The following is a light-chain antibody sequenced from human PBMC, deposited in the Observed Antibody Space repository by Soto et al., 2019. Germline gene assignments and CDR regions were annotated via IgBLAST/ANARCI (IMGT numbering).Light chain of an antibody. CDR3: QQYNSYLDT. V-gene: IGKV1-5*01. CDR1: QSINSW. J-gene: IGKJ2*01. Sequence: DIQVTQSPSTLSASVGGRVTITCRASQSINSWLAWYQQKPGKAPKLLIFDASTLERGVPSRFSGSGSGTEFTLTISSLQPDDFATYYCQQYNSYLDTFGQGTKVDIK. CDR2: DAS.